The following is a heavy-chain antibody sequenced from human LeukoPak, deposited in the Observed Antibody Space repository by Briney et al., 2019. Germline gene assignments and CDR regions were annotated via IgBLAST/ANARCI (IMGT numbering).Heavy chain of an antibody. V-gene: IGHV3-21*06. CDR1: GFIFSSYS. J-gene: IGHJ4*02. CDR3: GRVVNGYSYGYVEC. CDR2: ISSRSSST. D-gene: IGHD5-18*01. Sequence: GGSLRLSCAASGFIFSSYSMNWVRQAPGKGLEWFSFISSRSSSTYYADSVKGRSTISRDNAKNLLYLQMNNLRAEDTAVYYCGRVVNGYSYGYVECWGQGTLVSVSS.